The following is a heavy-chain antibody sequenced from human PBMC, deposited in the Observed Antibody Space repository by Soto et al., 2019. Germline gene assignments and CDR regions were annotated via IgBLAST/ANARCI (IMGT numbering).Heavy chain of an antibody. D-gene: IGHD1-20*01. CDR3: ASGVNNWNAFDI. J-gene: IGHJ3*02. CDR2: MNPNSGNT. V-gene: IGHV1-8*01. Sequence: AXXKVSCQASGYTFTSYDINWLRQATGQGLGWMGWMNPNSGNTGYAQKFQGRVTMTRNTSISTAYMELSSLRSEDTAVYYCASGVNNWNAFDIWGQGTMVTVS. CDR1: GYTFTSYD.